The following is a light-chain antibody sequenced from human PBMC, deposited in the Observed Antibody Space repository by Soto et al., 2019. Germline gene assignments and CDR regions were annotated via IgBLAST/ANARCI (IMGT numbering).Light chain of an antibody. Sequence: DIQMTQSPSTLSASVGDRVTITCRASQSISSWLAWYQQKPGKAPKLLIYDASSLESGVLSRFSGSGSGTELTLTIRSLQPDDFEIYYCQQFNSYSPGAFGQGTKVEIK. CDR1: QSISSW. CDR3: QQFNSYSPGA. J-gene: IGKJ1*01. V-gene: IGKV1-5*01. CDR2: DAS.